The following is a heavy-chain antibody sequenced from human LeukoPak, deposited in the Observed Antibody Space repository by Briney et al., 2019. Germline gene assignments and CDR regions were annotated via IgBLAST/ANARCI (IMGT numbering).Heavy chain of an antibody. V-gene: IGHV3-15*01. Sequence: GGSRRLSCAASGFTFSNAWMSWVRQAPGKGLEWVGRIKSKTDGGTTDYAAPVKGRFTISRDDSKNTLYLQMNSLKTEDTAVYYCTTGPPYYYYGMDVWGKGTTVTVSS. J-gene: IGHJ6*04. CDR1: GFTFSNAW. CDR3: TTGPPYYYYGMDV. CDR2: IKSKTDGGTT.